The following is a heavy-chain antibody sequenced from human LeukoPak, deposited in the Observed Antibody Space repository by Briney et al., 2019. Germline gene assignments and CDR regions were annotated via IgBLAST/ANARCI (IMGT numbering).Heavy chain of an antibody. CDR3: ARAPVPPTTVTTLTRFDP. V-gene: IGHV4-59*01. D-gene: IGHD4-17*01. CDR2: IYYSGST. CDR1: GGSISSYY. J-gene: IGHJ5*02. Sequence: PSETLSLTCTGSGGSISSYYWSWIRQPPGKGLEWIGYIYYSGSTNYNPSLKSRVTISVDTSKNQFSLKLSSVTAADTAVYYCARAPVPPTTVTTLTRFDPWGQGTLVTVSS.